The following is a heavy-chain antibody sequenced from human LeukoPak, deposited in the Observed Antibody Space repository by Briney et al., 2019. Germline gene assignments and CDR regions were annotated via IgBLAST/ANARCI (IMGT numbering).Heavy chain of an antibody. D-gene: IGHD5-18*01. CDR1: GGTFSSYA. CDR3: ASVDTAMVTGGFGYFDY. CDR2: IIPIFGTA. Sequence: ASVKVSCKASGGTFSSYAISWVRQAPGQGFEWMGGIIPIFGTANYAQKFQGRVTITADESTSTAYTELSSLRSEDTAVYYCASVDTAMVTGGFGYFDYWGQGTLVTVSS. V-gene: IGHV1-69*01. J-gene: IGHJ4*02.